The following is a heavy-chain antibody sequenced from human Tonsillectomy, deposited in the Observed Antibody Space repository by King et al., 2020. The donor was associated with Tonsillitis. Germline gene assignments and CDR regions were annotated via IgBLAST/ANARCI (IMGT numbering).Heavy chain of an antibody. CDR2: VFSNDEK. D-gene: IGHD3-9*01. CDR1: GFSLNNPKMG. V-gene: IGHV2-26*01. J-gene: IGHJ4*02. Sequence: VTLKESGPVLVRPTETLTLTCTVSGFSLNNPKMGVSWIRQPPGKALECLAHVFSNDEKSYSTSLRSRLTISKDTSKSQVVLTMTNMDPVYTATDYCARISSAESYDIFTGPVFAYWGQGSLVTVSS. CDR3: ARISSAESYDIFTGPVFAY.